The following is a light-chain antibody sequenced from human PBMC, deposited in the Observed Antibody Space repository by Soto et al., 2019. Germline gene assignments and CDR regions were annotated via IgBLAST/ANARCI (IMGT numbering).Light chain of an antibody. J-gene: IGKJ2*01. CDR1: QSISSD. V-gene: IGKV3-15*01. CDR3: QQFRSWPYT. Sequence: EIVLTQSPATLSLSPGERATLSCRASQSISSDLAWYQQKPGQPPRLLIFGASTRATDVPARFTGSGTGTEFTLTISSLQSEDFAVYYCQQFRSWPYTFGQGTKLEMK. CDR2: GAS.